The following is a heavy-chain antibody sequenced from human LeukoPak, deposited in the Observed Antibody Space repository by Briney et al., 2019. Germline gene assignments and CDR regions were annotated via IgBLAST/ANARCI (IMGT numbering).Heavy chain of an antibody. J-gene: IGHJ3*02. CDR3: ARDVSQLLYAFDI. D-gene: IGHD2-21*01. V-gene: IGHV3-21*04. Sequence: PGGSLRLSCAASGFTFSSYSMNWVRQAPGKGLEWVSCISSSSSYIYYADSVKGRFTISRDNSKNTLYLHMNSLRAEDTAVYYCARDVSQLLYAFDIWGQGTMVTVSS. CDR1: GFTFSSYS. CDR2: ISSSSSYI.